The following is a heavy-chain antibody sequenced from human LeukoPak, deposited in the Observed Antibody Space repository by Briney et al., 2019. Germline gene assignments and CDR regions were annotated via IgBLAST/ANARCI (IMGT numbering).Heavy chain of an antibody. Sequence: SETLSLTCSVSGGSISSSIYYWGWLRQPPGEGLEWIGSIHYSGTTYYNPSLKSRVTISVDTSKNQFSLKLSSVTAADTAVYYCARGFSSSWYGRYYYYYYYMDVWGKGTTVTVSS. V-gene: IGHV4-39*07. D-gene: IGHD6-13*01. CDR1: GGSISSSIYY. CDR3: ARGFSSSWYGRYYYYYYYMDV. J-gene: IGHJ6*03. CDR2: IHYSGTT.